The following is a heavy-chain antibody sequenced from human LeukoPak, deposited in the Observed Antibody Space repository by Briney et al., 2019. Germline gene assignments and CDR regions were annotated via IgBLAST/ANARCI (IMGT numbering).Heavy chain of an antibody. J-gene: IGHJ4*02. CDR1: GFTYSSYA. CDR3: AKEYSGSYSGDY. Sequence: GGSLRLSCAASGFTYSSYAMSWVRQAPGKGLEWVSAISGSGGSTYYADSVEGRFTISRDNSKNTLYLQMNSLRAEDTAVYYCAKEYSGSYSGDYWGQGTLVTVSS. CDR2: ISGSGGST. V-gene: IGHV3-23*01. D-gene: IGHD1-26*01.